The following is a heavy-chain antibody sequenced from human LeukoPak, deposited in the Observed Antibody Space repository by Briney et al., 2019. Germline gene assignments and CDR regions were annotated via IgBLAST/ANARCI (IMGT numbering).Heavy chain of an antibody. D-gene: IGHD6-19*01. CDR1: GFTFSSYW. CDR3: ARDLSVSSSGWYYFDY. V-gene: IGHV3-7*01. CDR2: IKQDGSEK. Sequence: GGSLRLSCAASGFTFSSYWMSWVRQAPGKGLEWVANIKQDGSEKYYVDSVKGRFTISRDNAKNSLYLQMNSLRAEDTAVYYCARDLSVSSSGWYYFDYWGQGTLVTVSS. J-gene: IGHJ4*02.